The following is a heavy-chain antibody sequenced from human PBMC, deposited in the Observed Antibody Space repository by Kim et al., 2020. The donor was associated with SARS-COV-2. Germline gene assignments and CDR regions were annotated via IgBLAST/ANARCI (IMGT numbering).Heavy chain of an antibody. Sequence: GGSLRLSCAASGFTFSSYWMSWVRQAPGKGLEWVANIKQDGSEKYYVDSVKGRFTISRDNPKNSLYLQMNSLRAEDTAVYYCAREGLRYVYRLLLGGERDPVSRYFDYWGHGTLVTVSS. D-gene: IGHD3-9*01. J-gene: IGHJ4*01. V-gene: IGHV3-7*03. CDR1: GFTFSSYW. CDR3: AREGLRYVYRLLLGGERDPVSRYFDY. CDR2: IKQDGSEK.